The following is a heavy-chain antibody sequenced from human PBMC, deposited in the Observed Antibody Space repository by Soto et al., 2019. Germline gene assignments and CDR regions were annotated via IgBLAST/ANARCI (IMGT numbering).Heavy chain of an antibody. J-gene: IGHJ4*02. CDR1: VFNFDNYC. CDR2: ITYDRSFQ. V-gene: IGHV3-30*18. D-gene: IGHD1-7*01. Sequence: GGPLRLSCQASVFNFDNYCIHLVRKAPGKGLEWVAVITYDRSFQSYADSVKGRFTISRDNSKNTLTLQVNSLKPEDTAVYHCAKDRVGGTFYTPLAFWGQGTLVTVSS. CDR3: AKDRVGGTFYTPLAF.